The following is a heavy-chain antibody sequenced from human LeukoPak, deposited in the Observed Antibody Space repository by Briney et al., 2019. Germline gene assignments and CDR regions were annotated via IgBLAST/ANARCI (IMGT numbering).Heavy chain of an antibody. J-gene: IGHJ4*02. CDR3: ATDYYGSGSYDY. CDR2: ISAYNGNT. V-gene: IGHV1-18*01. D-gene: IGHD3-10*01. CDR1: GYTSTAYG. Sequence: GASVKVSCKASGYTSTAYGISWVRQAPGQGLEWMGWISAYNGNTNYAQKFQGRVTMTEDTSTDTAYMELSSLRSEDTAVYYCATDYYGSGSYDYWGQGTLVTVSS.